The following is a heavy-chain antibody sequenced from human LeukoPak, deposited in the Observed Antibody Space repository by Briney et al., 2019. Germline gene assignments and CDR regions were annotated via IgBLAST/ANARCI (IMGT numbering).Heavy chain of an antibody. Sequence: SETLSLTWTVSGGSIRSYYGSWIRQPPGKGLELIGYVHYSRSTNYNPSLKSRVTISVDTSKNQFSLKLSSVTAADAAVYYCARTYYGSGSLYYYYYYMDVWGKGTTVTVSS. V-gene: IGHV4-59*01. CDR3: ARTYYGSGSLYYYYYYMDV. CDR2: VHYSRST. CDR1: GGSIRSYY. J-gene: IGHJ6*03. D-gene: IGHD3-10*01.